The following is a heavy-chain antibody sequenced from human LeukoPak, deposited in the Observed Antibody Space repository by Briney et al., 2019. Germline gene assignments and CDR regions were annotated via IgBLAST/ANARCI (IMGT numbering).Heavy chain of an antibody. Sequence: PGGSLRLSCAASGFTFSSYWMSWVRQAPGKGLEWVANIKQDGSEKYYVDSVKGRFTTSRDNAKNSLYLQMNSLRAEDTAVYYCARDRPDYDILTGYYRGTVVDYWGQGTLVTVSS. V-gene: IGHV3-7*01. CDR3: ARDRPDYDILTGYYRGTVVDY. CDR1: GFTFSSYW. D-gene: IGHD3-9*01. CDR2: IKQDGSEK. J-gene: IGHJ4*02.